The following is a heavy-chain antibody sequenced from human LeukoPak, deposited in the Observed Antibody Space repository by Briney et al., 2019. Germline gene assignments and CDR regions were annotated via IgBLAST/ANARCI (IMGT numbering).Heavy chain of an antibody. CDR3: ARARYIPTQRGDDAFDI. Sequence: ASVKVSCKASGYTFTSYGITWVRQAPGQGLEWMGWISAYNGNTNFAQKLQGRVTMTTDTSTSTAYMELWSLRSDDTAVYYCARARYIPTQRGDDAFDIWGQGTMVTVSS. J-gene: IGHJ3*02. CDR1: GYTFTSYG. D-gene: IGHD1-1*01. V-gene: IGHV1-18*01. CDR2: ISAYNGNT.